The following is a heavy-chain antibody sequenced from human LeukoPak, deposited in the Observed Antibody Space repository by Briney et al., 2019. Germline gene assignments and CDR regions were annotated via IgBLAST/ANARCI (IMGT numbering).Heavy chain of an antibody. CDR2: IWYDGSKQ. CDR1: KFTFRNHG. Sequence: GRSLRLTCAASKFTFRNHGMHWVRRAPGKGLEWVAIIWYDGSKQYYADSVKGRFTISRDNSKDTLYLQMNSLRDEDTAVYYCARDRGARYYDYWGQGTQVSVSS. CDR3: ARDRGARYYDY. D-gene: IGHD3-10*01. V-gene: IGHV3-33*01. J-gene: IGHJ4*02.